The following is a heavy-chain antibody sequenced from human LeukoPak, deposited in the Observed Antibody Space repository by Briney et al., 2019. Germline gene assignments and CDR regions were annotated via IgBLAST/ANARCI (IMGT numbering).Heavy chain of an antibody. D-gene: IGHD5-12*01. V-gene: IGHV1-2*02. CDR1: GYTFTGYY. CDR3: ARARGYSGYEFDY. J-gene: IGHJ4*02. CDR2: INPNSGGT. Sequence: EASVKVSCKASGYTFTGYYMHWVRQAPGQGLEWMGWINPNSGGTNYAQKFQGRVTMTRDTSISTAYMELSRLRSDDTAVYYCARARGYSGYEFDYWGQGTLVTVSS.